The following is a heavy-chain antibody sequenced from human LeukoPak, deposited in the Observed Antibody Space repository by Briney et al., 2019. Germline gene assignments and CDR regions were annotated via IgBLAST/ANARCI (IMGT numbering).Heavy chain of an antibody. CDR2: INPNSGGT. Sequence: ASVKVSCKASGYTFTGYYMHWVRQAPGQGLEWMGRINPNSGGTNSAQKFQGRVSMTRDTSISTAYMELSSLRSDDTAVYYCARGQQLVPDYWGQGTLVAVSS. V-gene: IGHV1-2*02. D-gene: IGHD6-13*01. CDR1: GYTFTGYY. J-gene: IGHJ4*02. CDR3: ARGQQLVPDY.